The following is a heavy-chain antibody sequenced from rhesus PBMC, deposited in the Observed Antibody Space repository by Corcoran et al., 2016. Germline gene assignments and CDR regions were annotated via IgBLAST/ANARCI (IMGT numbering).Heavy chain of an antibody. CDR3: AIGYSGSSFDY. V-gene: IGHV4-122*02. J-gene: IGHJ4*01. CDR2: ITTSGST. D-gene: IGHD6-25*01. CDR1: GGSISSGYYY. Sequence: QLQLQETGPGLVKPSETLSLTCAVSGGSISSGYYYWSWIRQPPGKGLGWLGYITTSGSTSYNPSLESRVTISRETSQNQFSLKLSSVTAADTAVYYCAIGYSGSSFDYWGQGVLVTVSS.